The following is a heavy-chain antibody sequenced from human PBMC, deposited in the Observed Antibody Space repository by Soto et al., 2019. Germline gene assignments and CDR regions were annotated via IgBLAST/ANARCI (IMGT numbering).Heavy chain of an antibody. D-gene: IGHD4-17*01. Sequence: SETLSLTCTVSGGSISSYYWSWNRQPPGKGLEWIGDINYSVSTNYNPSLKSRVTISVDTSKNQFSLKLSSVTAADTAVYYCASAAAPAGDYGGNDWFDPWGQGTLVTVSS. V-gene: IGHV4-59*12. CDR3: ASAAAPAGDYGGNDWFDP. CDR2: INYSVST. J-gene: IGHJ5*02. CDR1: GGSISSYY.